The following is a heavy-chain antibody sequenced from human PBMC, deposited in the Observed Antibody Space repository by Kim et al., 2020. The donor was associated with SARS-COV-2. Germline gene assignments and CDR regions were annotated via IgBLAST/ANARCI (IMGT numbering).Heavy chain of an antibody. CDR1: GFTFRDTY. D-gene: IGHD1-26*01. J-gene: IGHJ4*02. V-gene: IGHV3-11*01. CDR2: ISGSGNTI. Sequence: GGSLRLSCAASGFTFRDTYMAWIRQVPGKGLEWISYISGSGNTIYYADSAKGRFTVSRDNAENSLYLQMESLSVDDTAVYFWAREVAGAFDQWGQGTLVT. CDR3: AREVAGAFDQ.